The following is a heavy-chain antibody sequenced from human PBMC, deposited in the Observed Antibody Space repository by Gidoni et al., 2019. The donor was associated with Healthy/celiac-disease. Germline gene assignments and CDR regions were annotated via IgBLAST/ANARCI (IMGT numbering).Heavy chain of an antibody. CDR3: ARGGYCISTSCSDDAFDI. V-gene: IGHV3-64*01. J-gene: IGHJ3*02. Sequence: EVQLVESGGGLVQPGGSLRLSCAASGFTFSSYPMHWVRQAPGKGLEYVSAISSNGGSTYYANSVKGRFTISRDNSKNTLYLQMGSLRAEDMAVYYCARGGYCISTSCSDDAFDIWGQGTMVTVSS. CDR2: ISSNGGST. D-gene: IGHD2-2*01. CDR1: GFTFSSYP.